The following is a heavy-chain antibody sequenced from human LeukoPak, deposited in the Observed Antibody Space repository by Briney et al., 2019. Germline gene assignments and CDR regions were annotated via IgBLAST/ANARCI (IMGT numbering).Heavy chain of an antibody. Sequence: ASVKVSCKASGGTFSSYAISWVRQAPGQGLEWMGGIIPIFGTANYAQKFQGRVTITADESTSTAYMELSSLRSEDTAVYYCAREGGGAYLGIWSENPYSYYNLDVWGQGTTVTVSS. CDR2: IIPIFGTA. V-gene: IGHV1-69*13. CDR1: GGTFSSYA. CDR3: AREGGGAYLGIWSENPYSYYNLDV. D-gene: IGHD3-3*01. J-gene: IGHJ6*02.